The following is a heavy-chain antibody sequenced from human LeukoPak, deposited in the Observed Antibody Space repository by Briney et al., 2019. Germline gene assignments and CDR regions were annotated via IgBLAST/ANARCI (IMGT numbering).Heavy chain of an antibody. Sequence: GGSLRLSCAASGFTFSSYWMHWVRQAPGKGLVWVSRINSDGSSTSYADSVKGRFTISRDNAKNSLYLQMSSLRDEDTAVYYCARQRLSAAGTSFGYWGQGTLVTVSS. CDR3: ARQRLSAAGTSFGY. CDR1: GFTFSSYW. J-gene: IGHJ4*02. D-gene: IGHD6-13*01. CDR2: INSDGSST. V-gene: IGHV3-74*01.